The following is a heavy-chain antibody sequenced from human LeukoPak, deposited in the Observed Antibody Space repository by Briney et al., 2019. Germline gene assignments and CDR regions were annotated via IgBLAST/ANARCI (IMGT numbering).Heavy chain of an antibody. V-gene: IGHV1-46*01. CDR2: INPSGGST. J-gene: IGHJ4*02. CDR1: GYTFTSYY. D-gene: IGHD3-10*01. Sequence: GASVKVSCKASGYTFTSYYMHWVRQAPGQGLEWMGIINPSGGSTSYAQKFQGRVTMTRDTSTSTVYMELSSLRSEDTAVYYCARDMVRGVFPGYYFDYWGQGTLVTVSS. CDR3: ARDMVRGVFPGYYFDY.